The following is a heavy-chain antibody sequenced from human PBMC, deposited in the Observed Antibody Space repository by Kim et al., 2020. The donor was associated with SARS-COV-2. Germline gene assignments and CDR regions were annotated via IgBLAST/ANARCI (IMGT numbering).Heavy chain of an antibody. J-gene: IGHJ4*02. Sequence: GGSLRLSCSASGLTFSSYAMHWVRQAPGKGLEYVSAISSNGGSTYYADSVKGRFTISRDNSKNTLYLQMSSLRAEDTAVYYCVKCCQMFEYSSSSPYFDYWGQGTLVTVSS. D-gene: IGHD6-6*01. CDR1: GLTFSSYA. V-gene: IGHV3-64D*06. CDR2: ISSNGGST. CDR3: VKCCQMFEYSSSSPYFDY.